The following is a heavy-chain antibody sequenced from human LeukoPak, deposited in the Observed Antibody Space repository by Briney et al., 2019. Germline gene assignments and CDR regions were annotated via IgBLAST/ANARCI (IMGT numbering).Heavy chain of an antibody. V-gene: IGHV4-4*07. Sequence: SETLSLTCSVSGAFSSTDYWNWIRQPAGKGLEWIGRIYSSGYTNYNPSLRSRVALSVDTSKNQFSLKLSSVTAADTAVYYCARRRITMVRGVEAHDAFDIWGQGTMVTVSS. CDR3: ARRRITMVRGVEAHDAFDI. D-gene: IGHD3-10*01. CDR1: GAFSSTDY. J-gene: IGHJ3*02. CDR2: IYSSGYT.